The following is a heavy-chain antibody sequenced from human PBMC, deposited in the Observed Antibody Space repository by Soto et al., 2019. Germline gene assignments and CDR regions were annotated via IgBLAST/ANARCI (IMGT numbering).Heavy chain of an antibody. Sequence: QVQLVQSGAEVKKPGASVKVSCKASGYTFTGYYMHWVRQAPGQGLEWMGWINPNSGGTNYAQKFQGWVTMTRDTSIRTAYMELSRLRSDDTAVYYCAREAVLRYFDSQYYYYMDVWGKGTTVTVSS. CDR2: INPNSGGT. CDR1: GYTFTGYY. J-gene: IGHJ6*03. CDR3: AREAVLRYFDSQYYYYMDV. V-gene: IGHV1-2*04. D-gene: IGHD3-9*01.